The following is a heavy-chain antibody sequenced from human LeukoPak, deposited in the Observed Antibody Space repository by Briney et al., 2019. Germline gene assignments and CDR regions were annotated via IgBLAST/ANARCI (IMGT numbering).Heavy chain of an antibody. Sequence: PGGSLRLSCAASGFTFSSYGLNWVRQAPGKVLDLVSTISSGGHIYYEDSVKGRFTISRDNAKNSLYLQMNSLRAEDTAVYYCARDQDGGKYYYESSGYSHWGQGILVTVSS. D-gene: IGHD3-22*01. CDR2: ISSGGHI. CDR3: ARDQDGGKYYYESSGYSH. CDR1: GFTFSSYG. V-gene: IGHV3-21*01. J-gene: IGHJ4*02.